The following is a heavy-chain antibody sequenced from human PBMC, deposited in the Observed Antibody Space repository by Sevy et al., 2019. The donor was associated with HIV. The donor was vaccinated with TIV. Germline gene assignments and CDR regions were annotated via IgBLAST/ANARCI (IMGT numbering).Heavy chain of an antibody. CDR1: GFTFSSYW. D-gene: IGHD2-2*02. CDR2: IKQDGSEK. J-gene: IGHJ6*02. Sequence: GESLKISCAASGFTFSSYWMSWVRQAPGKWLEWVANIKQDGSEKYYVDSVKGRFTISRDNAKNSLYLQMNSLRAEDTAVYYCAREVRGIVVVPAAIGGEYYGMDVWGQGTTVTVSS. V-gene: IGHV3-7*01. CDR3: AREVRGIVVVPAAIGGEYYGMDV.